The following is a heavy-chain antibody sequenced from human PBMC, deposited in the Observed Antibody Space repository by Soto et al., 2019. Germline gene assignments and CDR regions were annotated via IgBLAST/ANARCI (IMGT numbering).Heavy chain of an antibody. V-gene: IGHV3-53*02. Sequence: EVQLVETGGGLIQPGGSLRLSCAASGFTVSSNYMSWVRQAPGKGLEWVSVIYSGGSTYYADSVKGRFTISRDNSKNTLYLQMISLRAEDTTVYYCARGGIAVAANYYYYGMDVWGQGTTVTVSS. J-gene: IGHJ6*02. D-gene: IGHD6-19*01. CDR1: GFTVSSNY. CDR3: ARGGIAVAANYYYYGMDV. CDR2: IYSGGST.